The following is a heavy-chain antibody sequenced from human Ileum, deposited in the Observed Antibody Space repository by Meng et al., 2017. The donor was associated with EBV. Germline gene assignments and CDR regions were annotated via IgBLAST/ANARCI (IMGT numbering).Heavy chain of an antibody. CDR2: IYYSGST. D-gene: IGHD2-2*01. J-gene: IGHJ4*02. CDR1: GGSISSSGYY. CDR3: ARSIVVVPAAIYY. Sequence: LLLPASGPGLVKPSVPRSVTGTFSGGSISSSGYYWGWNRQPPGKGLEWIGSIYYSGSTYYNPSLKSRVTISVDTSKNQFSLKLSSVTAADTAVYYCARSIVVVPAAIYYWGQGTLVTVSS. V-gene: IGHV4-39*01.